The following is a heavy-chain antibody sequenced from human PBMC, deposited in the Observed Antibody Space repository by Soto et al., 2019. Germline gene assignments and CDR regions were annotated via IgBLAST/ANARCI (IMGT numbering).Heavy chain of an antibody. CDR1: GDTFSFYS. V-gene: IGHV1-69*02. D-gene: IGHD3-10*01. J-gene: IGHJ4*02. CDR3: ASSYGSGYLAFDY. CDR2: INPILRMS. Sequence: QVQLVQSGAEVKKPGSSVKVSCKASGDTFSFYSINWVRQAPGLGLEWMGRINPILRMSNYAQRFQGRVTMTADKSTSTAYMELSSLRSEDTAMYYCASSYGSGYLAFDYWGQGALVTVSS.